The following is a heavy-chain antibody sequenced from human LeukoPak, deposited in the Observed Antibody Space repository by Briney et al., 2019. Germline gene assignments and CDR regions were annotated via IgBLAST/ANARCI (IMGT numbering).Heavy chain of an antibody. CDR3: TRRFTAMLTFDL. CDR1: GFTFSGSA. D-gene: IGHD5-18*01. CDR2: IRSKADSYAT. Sequence: GGSLRLSCAASGFTFSGSAMHWVRQASGKGLEWVGRIRSKADSYATAYAASVKGRFTISRDDSKNTAYLQMNSLQTEDTAVYYCTRRFTAMLTFDLWGQGTLVTVSS. J-gene: IGHJ4*02. V-gene: IGHV3-73*01.